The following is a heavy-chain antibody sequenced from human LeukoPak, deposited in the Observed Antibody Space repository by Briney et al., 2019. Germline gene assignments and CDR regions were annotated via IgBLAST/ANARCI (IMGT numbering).Heavy chain of an antibody. CDR3: AKDLSPLYGDYGTDY. D-gene: IGHD4-17*01. CDR2: ISGSGGST. J-gene: IGHJ4*02. CDR1: ALTFSSYA. Sequence: PGGSLTLSCAASALTFSSYAMSWVSQAAGKGLGWVSAISGSGGSTYYAGSVKGRFAISRHNSKNTLYLQKNSLRAEDTAVYYCAKDLSPLYGDYGTDYWGQGTLVTVSS. V-gene: IGHV3-23*01.